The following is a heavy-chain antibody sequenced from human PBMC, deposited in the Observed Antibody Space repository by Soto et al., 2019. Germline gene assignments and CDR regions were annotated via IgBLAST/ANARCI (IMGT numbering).Heavy chain of an antibody. J-gene: IGHJ4*02. CDR2: ISSSGGST. D-gene: IGHD6-13*01. CDR1: GFTFSDHY. Sequence: GGSLRLSCAASGFTFSDHYMSWIRQAPGKGLEWVSSISSSGGSTYYADSVKGRFTISRDNSKNTLYLQMNSLRAEDTAVYYCAKQSSSSWYYPFDYWGQGTLVTVSS. CDR3: AKQSSSSWYYPFDY. V-gene: IGHV3-23*01.